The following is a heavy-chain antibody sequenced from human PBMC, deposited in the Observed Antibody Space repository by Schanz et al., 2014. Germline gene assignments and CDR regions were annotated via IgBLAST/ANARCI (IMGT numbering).Heavy chain of an antibody. CDR2: INPNTGGT. Sequence: QVLLVQSGAEVKQPGASVKVSCKASGYTFTAYFIHWVRQAPGQGLEWMGRINPNTGGTNFAQKFQGRVTMTRETSIKNEERERRGRKEEEKDVYYCAREKGHGYSGFSWGPGTLLAVSS. CDR1: GYTFTAYF. V-gene: IGHV1-2*05. CDR3: AREKGHGYSGFS. J-gene: IGHJ5*02. D-gene: IGHD5-12*01.